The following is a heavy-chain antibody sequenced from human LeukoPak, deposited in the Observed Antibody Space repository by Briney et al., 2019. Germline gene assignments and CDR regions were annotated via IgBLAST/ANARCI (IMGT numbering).Heavy chain of an antibody. CDR1: GGSFSGYY. V-gene: IGHV4-34*01. D-gene: IGHD3-16*02. J-gene: IGHJ4*02. CDR2: INHSGST. Sequence: SETLSLTCAVYGGSFSGYYWSWIRQPPGKGLEWIGEINHSGSTNYNPSLKSRVTISVDTSKNQFSLKLSSVTAADTAVYYCAGSTMSDYVWGSYRQRGFDYWGQGTLVTVSS. CDR3: AGSTMSDYVWGSYRQRGFDY.